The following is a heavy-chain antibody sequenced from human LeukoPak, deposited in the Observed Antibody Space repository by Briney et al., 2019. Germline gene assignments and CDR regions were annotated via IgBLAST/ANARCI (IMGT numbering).Heavy chain of an antibody. Sequence: SETLSLTCTVAGGSISSSSYYWGWIRQPPGKGLEWTGSIYYSGSTYYNPSLKSRVTISVDTSKNQFSLKLSSVSAADTAVYYAARPRLYYCDYFMYWGPGRLVTVSS. CDR1: GGSISSSSYY. D-gene: IGHD2/OR15-2a*01. V-gene: IGHV4-39*01. CDR2: IYYSGST. CDR3: ARPRLYYCDYFMY. J-gene: IGHJ4*02.